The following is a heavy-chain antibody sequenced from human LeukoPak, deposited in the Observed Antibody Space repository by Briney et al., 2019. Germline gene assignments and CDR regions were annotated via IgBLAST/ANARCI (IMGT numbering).Heavy chain of an antibody. CDR2: INWNGGST. V-gene: IGHV3-20*01. Sequence: PGGSLRLSCAASGFTFDDYVMSWVRQAPGKGLEWVSGINWNGGSTGYADSVKGRFTISRDNAKNSLYLQMNSLRAEDTALYHCARDRRRKYYYGSGTSNWFDPWGQGTLVTVSS. CDR3: ARDRRRKYYYGSGTSNWFDP. J-gene: IGHJ5*02. CDR1: GFTFDDYV. D-gene: IGHD3-10*01.